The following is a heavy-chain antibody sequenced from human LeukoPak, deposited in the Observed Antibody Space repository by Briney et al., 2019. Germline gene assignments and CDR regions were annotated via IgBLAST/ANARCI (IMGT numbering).Heavy chain of an antibody. Sequence: ESSETLSLTCTVSGGSISSSSYYWGWIRQPPGKGLEWIGTIYHSGSTYYNPTLKSRVTISADASKNQFSLKVRSGTAADTSVYYCARFLDTSGSFDRWGQGTLVTVSS. CDR2: IYHSGST. CDR1: GGSISSSSYY. D-gene: IGHD3-22*01. J-gene: IGHJ4*02. V-gene: IGHV4-39*01. CDR3: ARFLDTSGSFDR.